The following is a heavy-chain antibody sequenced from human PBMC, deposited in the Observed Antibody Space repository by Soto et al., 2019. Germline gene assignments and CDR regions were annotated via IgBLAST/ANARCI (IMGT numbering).Heavy chain of an antibody. CDR1: GGSISSYY. CDR2: IYYSGST. CDR3: ARGAAAGDY. J-gene: IGHJ4*02. Sequence: QVQLQESGPGLVKPSETLSLTCTVSGGSISSYYWSWIRQPPGKGLEWIGYIYYSGSTNHNPSLKSRVTISVDTSKNQFSLKLSSVTAADTAVYYCARGAAAGDYWGQGTLVTVSS. D-gene: IGHD6-13*01. V-gene: IGHV4-59*01.